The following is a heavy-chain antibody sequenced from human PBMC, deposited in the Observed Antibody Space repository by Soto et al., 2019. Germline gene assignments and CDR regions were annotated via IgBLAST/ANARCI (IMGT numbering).Heavy chain of an antibody. Sequence: EVQLLDSGGGLVQPGGSLRLSCAASGFTFNNYAMTWVRQAPGKGLEWVSAISGGGDTTSYADSVKGRFTVSRDRSKNTLYLQMSSLRAEDTALYYCAKGRGGSGSLTPRVDFWGQGTLVTVSS. J-gene: IGHJ4*02. D-gene: IGHD3-10*01. CDR3: AKGRGGSGSLTPRVDF. CDR2: ISGGGDTT. CDR1: GFTFNNYA. V-gene: IGHV3-23*01.